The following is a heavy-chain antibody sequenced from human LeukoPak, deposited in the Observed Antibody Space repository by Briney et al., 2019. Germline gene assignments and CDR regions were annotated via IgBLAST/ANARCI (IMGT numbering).Heavy chain of an antibody. V-gene: IGHV3-30*02. CDR3: GIDLHQFFGN. Sequence: GGPLRLSCAASGFTLRSYGMHWVRQAPGKGLEWVSFIRDDGSNKYYVDSVKGRYTLSRDDPKDTLYLNLNSLRPEDTAVYYCGIDLHQFFGNWGQGTMVTVSS. CDR1: GFTLRSYG. J-gene: IGHJ3*02. CDR2: IRDDGSNK. D-gene: IGHD5-24*01.